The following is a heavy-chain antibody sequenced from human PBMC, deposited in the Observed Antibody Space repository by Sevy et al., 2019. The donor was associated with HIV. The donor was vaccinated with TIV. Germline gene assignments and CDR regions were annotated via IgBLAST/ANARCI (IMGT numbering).Heavy chain of an antibody. CDR1: GFTFSSYA. V-gene: IGHV3-30-3*01. J-gene: IGHJ5*02. CDR2: ISYDGSNK. Sequence: GGSLRLSCAASGFTFSSYAMHWVRQAPGKGLEWVAVISYDGSNKYYADSVKGRFTISRDKSKNTLYLQMNSLRAEDTAVYYCAREVSVVAATGRTFDPWGQGTLVTVSS. D-gene: IGHD2-15*01. CDR3: AREVSVVAATGRTFDP.